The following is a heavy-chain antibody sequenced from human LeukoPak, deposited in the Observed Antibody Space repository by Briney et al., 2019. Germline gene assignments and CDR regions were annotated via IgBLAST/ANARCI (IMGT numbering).Heavy chain of an antibody. Sequence: GGSLRLSCAASGFTFTNYVMTWVRQAPGKGLEWVSAISGNGGATYYADSVKGRFTVSRDNSNTTLYLQMNSLRAEDTAVYYCANVGVDYWGQGTLVTVSS. CDR1: GFTFTNYV. CDR2: ISGNGGAT. J-gene: IGHJ4*02. CDR3: ANVGVDY. D-gene: IGHD3-3*01. V-gene: IGHV3-23*01.